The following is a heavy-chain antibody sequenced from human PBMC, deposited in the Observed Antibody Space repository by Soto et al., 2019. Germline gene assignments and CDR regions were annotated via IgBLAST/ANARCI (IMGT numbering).Heavy chain of an antibody. V-gene: IGHV1-18*01. Sequence: ASVKVSCKASGYTFTSYGISWGRQAPGQGLEWMGWISAYNGNTNYAQKLQGRVTMTTDTSTSTAYMELRSLRSDDTAVYYCARDQTYYDILTGYYNGYFDYWGQGTLVTVSS. J-gene: IGHJ4*02. CDR1: GYTFTSYG. CDR3: ARDQTYYDILTGYYNGYFDY. D-gene: IGHD3-9*01. CDR2: ISAYNGNT.